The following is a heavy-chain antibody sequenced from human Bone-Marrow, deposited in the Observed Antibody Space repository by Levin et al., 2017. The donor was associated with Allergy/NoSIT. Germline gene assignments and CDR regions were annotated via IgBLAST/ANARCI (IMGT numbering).Heavy chain of an antibody. CDR3: ARVLAYGMDV. Sequence: ASVKVSCKASGYNLNNFGISWVRQAPGQGPEWMGWTTAYSGKTDYAERLQGRITMTTDTSTSTMYMELRSLRHDDTAIYYCARVLAYGMDVWGQGTTVTVSS. J-gene: IGHJ6*02. D-gene: IGHD2-15*01. CDR2: TTAYSGKT. CDR1: GYNLNNFG. V-gene: IGHV1-18*01.